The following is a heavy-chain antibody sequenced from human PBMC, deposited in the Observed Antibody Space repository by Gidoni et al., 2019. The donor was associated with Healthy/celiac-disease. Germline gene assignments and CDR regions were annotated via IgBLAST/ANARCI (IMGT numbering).Heavy chain of an antibody. J-gene: IGHJ4*02. Sequence: QVQLVESGGGVVQPGRSLRLSCAASGFPFSSYAMHWVRQAPGKGLEWVAVISYDGSNKYYADSVKGRFTISRDNSKNTLYLQMNSLRAEDTAVYYCARDYGQWELLYIPSYWGQGTLITVSS. CDR2: ISYDGSNK. CDR1: GFPFSSYA. V-gene: IGHV3-30*01. D-gene: IGHD1-26*01. CDR3: ARDYGQWELLYIPSY.